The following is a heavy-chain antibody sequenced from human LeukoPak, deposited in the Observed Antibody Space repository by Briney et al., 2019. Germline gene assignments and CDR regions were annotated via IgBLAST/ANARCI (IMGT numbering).Heavy chain of an antibody. CDR2: IYYSGST. Sequence: PSETLSLTCAVYGGSFSGYYWSWIRQPPGKGLEWIGYIYYSGSTNYNPSLKSRVTISVDTSKNQFSLKLSSVTAADTAVYYCARLTYYYGSGYFQHWGQGTLVTVSS. D-gene: IGHD3-10*01. J-gene: IGHJ1*01. CDR1: GGSFSGYY. CDR3: ARLTYYYGSGYFQH. V-gene: IGHV4-59*08.